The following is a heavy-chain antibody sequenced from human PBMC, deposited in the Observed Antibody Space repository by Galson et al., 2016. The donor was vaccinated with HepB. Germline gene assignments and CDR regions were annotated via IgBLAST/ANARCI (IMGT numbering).Heavy chain of an antibody. CDR3: ARSTGWTIDH. CDR2: ISGDGGST. J-gene: IGHJ4*02. CDR1: AFTFDDNP. V-gene: IGHV3-43*02. Sequence: SLRLSCAASAFTFDDNPMHWVRQVPGKGLEWVSLISGDGGSTFYADSVKGRFTISRDNSKNSLYLEMNSLITEDTAFYYCARSTGWTIDHWGQGTLVTVSS. D-gene: IGHD1-1*01.